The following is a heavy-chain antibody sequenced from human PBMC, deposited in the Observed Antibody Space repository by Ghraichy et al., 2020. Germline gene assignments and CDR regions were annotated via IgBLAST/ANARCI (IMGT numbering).Heavy chain of an antibody. D-gene: IGHD3-10*01. CDR3: AREHGVPGHWHFDL. CDR1: GFTFSSYD. CDR2: IASDGGP. J-gene: IGHJ2*01. Sequence: GGSLRLSCAASGFTFSSYDMHWVRQVTGKGLEWVSGIASDGGPSDSDSVKGRFTISRENAKNSLYLQMNSLRAGDTAVYYCAREHGVPGHWHFDLWGRGTLVIVSS. V-gene: IGHV3-13*05.